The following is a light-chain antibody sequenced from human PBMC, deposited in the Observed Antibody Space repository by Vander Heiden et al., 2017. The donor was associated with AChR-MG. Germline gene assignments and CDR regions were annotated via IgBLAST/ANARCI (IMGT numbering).Light chain of an antibody. Sequence: QSALTQPASVSGSPGQSITISRTGTSSAIGDYNYVSWYQRHPGKAPKLMIFDVTNRPSGVSNRFSGSKSGSTASLTISGLQAEDEADYYCSSYTSSTTPYVFGTGTKVTVL. CDR2: DVT. CDR3: SSYTSSTTPYV. V-gene: IGLV2-14*03. J-gene: IGLJ1*01. CDR1: SSAIGDYNY.